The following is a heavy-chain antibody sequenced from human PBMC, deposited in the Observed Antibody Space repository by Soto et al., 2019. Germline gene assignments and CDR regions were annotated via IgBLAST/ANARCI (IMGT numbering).Heavy chain of an antibody. CDR3: ARDGTGWYIFDH. J-gene: IGHJ4*02. CDR1: GGSISGYF. D-gene: IGHD6-19*01. CDR2: IYSSEYT. V-gene: IGHV4-59*01. Sequence: PSETLSLTCTVSGGSISGYFWSWIRQPPGKGLEWIAYIYSSEYTDYNPSLRSRVTISVDTSKNEFSLKLKSVTGADTAVYYCARDGTGWYIFDHWGQGARVTVSS.